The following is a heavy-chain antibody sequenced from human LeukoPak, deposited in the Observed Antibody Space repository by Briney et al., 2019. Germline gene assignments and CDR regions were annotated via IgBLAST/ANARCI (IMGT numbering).Heavy chain of an antibody. CDR1: GGSISGHY. V-gene: IGHV4-59*11. CDR3: ARVGSSSWWGSLDY. CDR2: IYYSGST. J-gene: IGHJ4*02. D-gene: IGHD6-13*01. Sequence: SETLSLTCTVSGGSISGHYWSWIRQPPGKGLEWVGYIYYSGSTNYNPSLKSRVTISVDTAKNHFSLKLSSVTAADTAVYYCARVGSSSWWGSLDYWGQGTLVTVSS.